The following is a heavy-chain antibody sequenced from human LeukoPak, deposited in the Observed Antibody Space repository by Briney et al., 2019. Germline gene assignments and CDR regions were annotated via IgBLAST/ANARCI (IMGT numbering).Heavy chain of an antibody. Sequence: GGSLRLSCAASGVTFSDYYMSWIRQAPGKGLEWVSYISSSGSYTNYADSMKGRFTISRDNAKNSLYLQMNSLRAEDTAVYYCARVEYIVVVTTISSPDYWGQGTLVTVSS. CDR2: ISSSGSYT. J-gene: IGHJ4*02. D-gene: IGHD2-21*02. V-gene: IGHV3-11*06. CDR3: ARVEYIVVVTTISSPDY. CDR1: GVTFSDYY.